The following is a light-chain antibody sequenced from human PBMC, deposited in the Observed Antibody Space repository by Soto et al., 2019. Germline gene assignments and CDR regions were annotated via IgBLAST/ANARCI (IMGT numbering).Light chain of an antibody. CDR3: QQYIAYSYS. CDR1: QSLLRS. J-gene: IGKJ2*01. Sequence: DIQMTQSPSTLSASVGDRVTITCRASQSLLRSLAWYQQKAGKAPKLLIYDASNSQSGVPSRFSGSGSGTEFTLTISGLQPDDFATYYCQQYIAYSYSFGQGTKLRSN. CDR2: DAS. V-gene: IGKV1-5*01.